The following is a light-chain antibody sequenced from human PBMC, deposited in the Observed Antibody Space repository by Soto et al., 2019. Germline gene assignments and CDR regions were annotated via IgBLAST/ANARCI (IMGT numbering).Light chain of an antibody. CDR3: QKFNTAPLT. CDR2: SAS. Sequence: DIQMTQSPSSLSASVGDRVTITGRASQDISVYLAWYQQKPGKVPKLLIYSASTLQSGVPSPFSGSGSGTDFTLTISSLQPEDVATYFCQKFNTAPLTLGQGTRLEIK. CDR1: QDISVY. V-gene: IGKV1-27*01. J-gene: IGKJ5*01.